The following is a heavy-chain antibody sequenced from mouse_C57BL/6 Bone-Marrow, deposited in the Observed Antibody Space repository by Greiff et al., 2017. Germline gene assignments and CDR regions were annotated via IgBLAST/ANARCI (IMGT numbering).Heavy chain of an antibody. CDR3: ARGNQERCFDV. V-gene: IGHV1-9*01. CDR1: GYTFTSYW. J-gene: IGHJ1*01. CDR2: IVPESGGT. D-gene: IGHD2-1*01. Sequence: VQLQQSGAELMKPGASVKLSCKATGYTFTSYWMQWVKQRPGRGLEWIGGIVPESGGTNYNEKFKGKATVTADTSSNTAYMQLSSLTTEDSAIYYCARGNQERCFDVGDGGTTIAV.